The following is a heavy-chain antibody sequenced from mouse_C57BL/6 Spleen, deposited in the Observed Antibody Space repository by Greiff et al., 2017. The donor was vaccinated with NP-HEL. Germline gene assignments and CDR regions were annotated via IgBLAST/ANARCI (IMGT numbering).Heavy chain of an antibody. J-gene: IGHJ2*01. CDR1: GFTFSSYA. V-gene: IGHV5-4*01. CDR3: ARDGSSLPYYFDY. CDR2: ISDGGSYT. Sequence: EVMLVESGGGLVKPGGSLKLSCAASGFTFSSYAMSWVRQTPEKRLEWVATISDGGSYTYYPDNVKGRFTISRDNAKNNLYLQMSHLKSEDTAMYYCARDGSSLPYYFDYWGQGTTLTVSS. D-gene: IGHD1-1*01.